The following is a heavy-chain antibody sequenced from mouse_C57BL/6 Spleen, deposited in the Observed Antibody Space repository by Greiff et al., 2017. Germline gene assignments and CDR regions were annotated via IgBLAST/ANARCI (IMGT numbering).Heavy chain of an antibody. V-gene: IGHV5-6*01. D-gene: IGHD1-1*01. CDR2: ISSGGSYT. J-gene: IGHJ4*01. Sequence: EVKLVESGGDLVKPGGSLKLSCAASGFTFSSYGMSWVRQTPDKRLEWVATISSGGSYTYYPDSVKGRFTISRDNAKNTLYLQMSSLKSEDTAMYYCARQRYYYGSSYSAMDYWGQGTSVTVSS. CDR1: GFTFSSYG. CDR3: ARQRYYYGSSYSAMDY.